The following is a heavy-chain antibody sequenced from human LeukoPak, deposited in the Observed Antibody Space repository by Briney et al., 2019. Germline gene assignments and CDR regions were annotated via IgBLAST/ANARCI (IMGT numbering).Heavy chain of an antibody. V-gene: IGHV3-23*01. J-gene: IGHJ6*03. D-gene: IGHD1-26*01. CDR2: ISGSGGST. Sequence: GGSLRLSCAASGLTFSSYAMSWVRQAPGKGLEWVSAISGSGGSTYYADSVKGRFTISRDNSKDTLYLQMNSLRAEVTAVYYCAKKWGVYSAYYYYMDVWGKGTTVTVSS. CDR1: GLTFSSYA. CDR3: AKKWGVYSAYYYYMDV.